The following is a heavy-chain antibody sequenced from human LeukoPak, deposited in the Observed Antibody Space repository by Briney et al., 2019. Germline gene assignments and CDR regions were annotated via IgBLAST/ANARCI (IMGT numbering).Heavy chain of an antibody. CDR3: ARLRPWYFDF. V-gene: IGHV4-39*01. J-gene: IGHJ2*01. CDR1: GGSISSSSYY. CDR2: IYYSGST. Sequence: SETLSLTCTVSGGSISSSSYYWGWIRQPPGKGLEWIGSIYYSGSTYYNPSLKSRVTISVDTSKNQFSLKLSSVTAADTAVYYCARLRPWYFDFWGRGTLVTVSS.